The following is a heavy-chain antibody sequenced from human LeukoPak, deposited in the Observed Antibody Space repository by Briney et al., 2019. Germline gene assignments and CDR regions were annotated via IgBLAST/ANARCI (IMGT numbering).Heavy chain of an antibody. D-gene: IGHD6-13*01. CDR3: ARERRVAAAGWGVGYYYYMDV. CDR1: GFTFGSYS. J-gene: IGHJ6*03. V-gene: IGHV3-48*01. CDR2: ISSSSSTI. Sequence: GGSLRLSCAASGFTFGSYSMNWVRQAPGKGLEWVSYISSSSSTIYYADSVKGRFTISRDNAKNSLYLQMNSLRAEDTAVYYCARERRVAAAGWGVGYYYYMDVWGKGTTVTVSS.